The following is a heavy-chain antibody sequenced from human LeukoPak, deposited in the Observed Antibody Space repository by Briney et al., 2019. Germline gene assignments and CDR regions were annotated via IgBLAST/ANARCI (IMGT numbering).Heavy chain of an antibody. CDR1: GFTLSSYG. V-gene: IGHV3-33*08. CDR2: IWYDGSNK. J-gene: IGHJ4*02. CDR3: AGNYGPYYFDY. D-gene: IGHD3-10*01. Sequence: PGRSLRLSCAASGFTLSSYGMHWVRQAPGKGLEWVAVIWYDGSNKYYADSVKGRFTISRDNSKNTLYLQMNSLRAEDTAVYYCAGNYGPYYFDYWGQGTLVTVSS.